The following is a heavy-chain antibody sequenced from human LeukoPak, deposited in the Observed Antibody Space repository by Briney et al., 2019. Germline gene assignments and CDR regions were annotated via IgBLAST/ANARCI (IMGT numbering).Heavy chain of an antibody. Sequence: GGSLRLSCAASGFTFSNYAMSWVRQAPGKGLDWVSDINHSGDSTNYADSVKGRFTISRDNSKNTMYLEMNSLRAEDTAVYYCAKAPNMFWLKDAFDIWGQGTMVTVSS. CDR3: AKAPNMFWLKDAFDI. D-gene: IGHD3-9*01. J-gene: IGHJ3*02. V-gene: IGHV3-23*01. CDR2: INHSGDST. CDR1: GFTFSNYA.